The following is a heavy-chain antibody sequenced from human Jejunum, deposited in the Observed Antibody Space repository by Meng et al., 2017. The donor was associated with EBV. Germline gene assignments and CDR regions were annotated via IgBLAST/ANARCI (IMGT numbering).Heavy chain of an antibody. CDR2: IYHGGGT. V-gene: IGHV4-4*02. CDR3: AGNGYYALEY. CDR1: GGSISDNDW. J-gene: IGHJ4*02. Sequence: QGQLQEWGPRLEKPSGTLSLTCVVSGGSISDNDWWSWVRQPPGKGLEWLGEIYHGGGTNYNPSLESRVTISVDKSKNQFSLKLNSVTVADTAVYYCAGNGYYALEYWGPGILVTVSS. D-gene: IGHD3-22*01.